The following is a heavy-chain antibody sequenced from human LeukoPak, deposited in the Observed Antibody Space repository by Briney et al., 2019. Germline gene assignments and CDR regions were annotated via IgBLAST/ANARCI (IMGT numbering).Heavy chain of an antibody. V-gene: IGHV3-30-3*01. Sequence: PGGSLRLSCAASGFTFSSYAMHWVRQAPGKGLEWVAVISYDGSNKYYTASVRGRFTISRDNSKNTLYLQMNSLGAEDTAVYYCARDVLNYYDSSGHGYFQHWGQGTLVTVSS. J-gene: IGHJ1*01. CDR3: ARDVLNYYDSSGHGYFQH. D-gene: IGHD3-22*01. CDR1: GFTFSSYA. CDR2: ISYDGSNK.